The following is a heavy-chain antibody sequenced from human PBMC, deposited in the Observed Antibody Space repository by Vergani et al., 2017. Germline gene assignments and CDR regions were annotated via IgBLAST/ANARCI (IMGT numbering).Heavy chain of an antibody. CDR3: AGGGERYGDYSCGY. J-gene: IGHJ4*02. D-gene: IGHD4-17*01. Sequence: QVQLVESGGGVVQPGRSLRLSCAASGFTFSSYGMHWVRQAPGKGLEWVAVIWYDGSNKYYADSVKGRFTISRDNSKNTLYLQMNSLRAEDTAVYYCAGGGERYGDYSCGYWGQGTLVTVSS. CDR2: IWYDGSNK. CDR1: GFTFSSYG. V-gene: IGHV3-33*01.